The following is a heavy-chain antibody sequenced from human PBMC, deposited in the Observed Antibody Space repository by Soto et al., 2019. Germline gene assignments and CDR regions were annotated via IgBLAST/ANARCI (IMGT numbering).Heavy chain of an antibody. D-gene: IGHD3-10*01. CDR2: IYPGDSDT. J-gene: IGHJ3*02. V-gene: IGHV5-51*01. Sequence: GESLKISCKGSGYSFTSYWIGWVRQMPGKGLEWMGIIYPGDSDTRYSPSFQGQVTISADKSISTAYLQWSSLKASDTAMYYCARAPPHYGSGSYYNDFGAFDIWGQGTMVTVSS. CDR3: ARAPPHYGSGSYYNDFGAFDI. CDR1: GYSFTSYW.